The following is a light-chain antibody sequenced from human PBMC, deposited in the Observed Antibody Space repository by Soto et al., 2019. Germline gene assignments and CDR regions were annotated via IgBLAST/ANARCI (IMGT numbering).Light chain of an antibody. Sequence: QSALTQPASVSGSPGQSITISCTGTSSDVGSYILVSWYQQHPGKAPKLMIYEDTKRPSGVSNRFSGSKSGNTASLTISGLQAEDEADYYCSSYAGSTTYVVFGGGTKLTVL. V-gene: IGLV2-23*01. CDR2: EDT. CDR1: SSDVGSYIL. J-gene: IGLJ2*01. CDR3: SSYAGSTTYVV.